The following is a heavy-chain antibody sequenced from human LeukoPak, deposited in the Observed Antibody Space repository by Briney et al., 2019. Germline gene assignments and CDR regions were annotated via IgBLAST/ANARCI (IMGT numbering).Heavy chain of an antibody. V-gene: IGHV3-33*01. J-gene: IGHJ4*02. D-gene: IGHD3-10*01. CDR3: ARDKVPYMVRGVISLAD. CDR2: IWYDGSNK. CDR1: GFTFSSYG. Sequence: PGGSLRLSCAASGFTFSSYGMHWVRQAPGKGLEWVAVIWYDGSNKYYADSVKGRFTISRDNSKNTLYLQMNSLRAEDTAVYYCARDKVPYMVRGVISLADWGQGTLVTVSS.